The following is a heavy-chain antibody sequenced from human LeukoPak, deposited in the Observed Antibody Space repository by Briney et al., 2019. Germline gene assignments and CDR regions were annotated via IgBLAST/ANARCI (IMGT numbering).Heavy chain of an antibody. V-gene: IGHV3-30*18. Sequence: GRSLRLSCAASGLTFSSYGMHWVRQAPGKGLEWVAVISYDGSNKYYADSVKGRFTISRDNSKNTLYLQMNSLRAEDTAVYYCAKARVPYGSGSYPFDYWGQGTLVTVSS. D-gene: IGHD3-10*01. CDR3: AKARVPYGSGSYPFDY. CDR2: ISYDGSNK. J-gene: IGHJ4*02. CDR1: GLTFSSYG.